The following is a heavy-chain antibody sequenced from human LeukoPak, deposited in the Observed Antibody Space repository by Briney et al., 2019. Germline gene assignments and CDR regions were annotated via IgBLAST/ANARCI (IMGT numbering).Heavy chain of an antibody. CDR1: GFSFSDFY. J-gene: IGHJ5*01. D-gene: IGHD2-15*01. CDR2: ISTSGSTI. V-gene: IGHV3-11*04. Sequence: GGSLRLSCAASGFSFSDFYVSWIRQAPGKGLEWVSYISTSGSTIYYADSVKGRFTISRDNAKNSLYLQMNSLRAEDTAVYYCARGGGTSDRLVVSWGQGTLVTVSS. CDR3: ARGGGTSDRLVVS.